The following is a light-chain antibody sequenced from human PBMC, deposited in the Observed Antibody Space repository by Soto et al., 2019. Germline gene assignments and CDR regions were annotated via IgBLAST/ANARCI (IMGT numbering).Light chain of an antibody. CDR3: LQHNTFPRT. Sequence: ASVGDTVTIPCRASQDIRNELGWYQQKPGTAPKFLIYAASSLHSGVPSRFSGSGSGTDFTLTISSLQPEDFATYYCLQHNTFPRTFGQGTKVDIK. CDR1: QDIRNE. V-gene: IGKV1-6*02. J-gene: IGKJ1*01. CDR2: AAS.